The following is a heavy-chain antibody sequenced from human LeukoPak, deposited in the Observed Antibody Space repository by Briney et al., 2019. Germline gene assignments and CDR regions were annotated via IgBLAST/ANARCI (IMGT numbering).Heavy chain of an antibody. Sequence: ASVKVSCKASGYTFTSYYMHWVRQAPGQGLEWMGIINPSGGSTSYAQKFQGRVTMTRDMSTSTVYMELSSLRSEDTAVYYCAKEGRSSSSGDYYYYMDVWGKGTTVTVSS. CDR2: INPSGGST. V-gene: IGHV1-46*01. D-gene: IGHD6-6*01. CDR3: AKEGRSSSSGDYYYYMDV. CDR1: GYTFTSYY. J-gene: IGHJ6*03.